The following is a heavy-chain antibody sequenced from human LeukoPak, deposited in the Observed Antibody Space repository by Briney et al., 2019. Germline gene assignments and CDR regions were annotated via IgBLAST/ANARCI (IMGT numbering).Heavy chain of an antibody. CDR2: ISYDGSNK. J-gene: IGHJ5*02. D-gene: IGHD3-3*01. V-gene: IGHV3-30-3*01. CDR3: ARVGMGYDFWSGYWNWFDP. CDR1: GFTFSSYA. Sequence: AGGSLRLSCAASGFTFSSYAMHWVRQAPGKGLEWVAVISYDGSNKYYADSVKGRFTISRDNSKNTLYLQMNSLRAEDTAVYYCARVGMGYDFWSGYWNWFDPWGQGTLVTVSS.